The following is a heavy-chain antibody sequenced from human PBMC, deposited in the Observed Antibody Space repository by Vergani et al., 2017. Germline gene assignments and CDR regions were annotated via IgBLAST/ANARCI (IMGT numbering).Heavy chain of an antibody. Sequence: EVQLVESGGGLVQPGGSLRLSCAASGFTVSSNYMSWVRQAPGKGLEWVSVIYSGGNTYYADSVKGRFTITRDNSKNTLYLQMNSLRAEDTAVYYCAREGVGAARPFDYWGQGTLVTVSS. CDR3: AREGVGAARPFDY. CDR2: IYSGGNT. J-gene: IGHJ4*02. CDR1: GFTVSSNY. V-gene: IGHV3-66*01. D-gene: IGHD6-6*01.